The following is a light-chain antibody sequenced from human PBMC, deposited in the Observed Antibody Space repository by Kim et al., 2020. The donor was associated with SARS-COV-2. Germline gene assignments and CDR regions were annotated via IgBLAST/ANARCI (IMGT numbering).Light chain of an antibody. CDR3: GSWDDSLSGRV. Sequence: ANIFCCGGSTNVVNNPVSGFQQVPGTAHNLLMSNDNQRPSGVPDRFSASESGTAASLAISGLQSEDEAVYYCGSWDDSLSGRVFGGGTKLTVL. CDR2: NDN. J-gene: IGLJ3*02. V-gene: IGLV1-44*01. CDR1: STNVVNNP.